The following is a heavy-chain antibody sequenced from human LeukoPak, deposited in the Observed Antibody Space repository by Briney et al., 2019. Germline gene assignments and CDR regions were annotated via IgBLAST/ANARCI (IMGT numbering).Heavy chain of an antibody. J-gene: IGHJ6*04. V-gene: IGHV3-21*01. Sequence: GGSLRLSCAASGFTFSSYSMNWVRQAPGKGLEWVSSISSSSSYTYYADSVKGRFTISRDNAKNSLYLQMNSLRAEDTAVYYCARAVSSGYDFAYYYYYGMDVWGKGTTVTVSS. CDR3: ARAVSSGYDFAYYYYYGMDV. CDR2: ISSSSSYT. CDR1: GFTFSSYS. D-gene: IGHD5-12*01.